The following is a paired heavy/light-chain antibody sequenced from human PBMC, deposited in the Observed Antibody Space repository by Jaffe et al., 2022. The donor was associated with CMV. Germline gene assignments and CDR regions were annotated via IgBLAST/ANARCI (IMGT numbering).Heavy chain of an antibody. V-gene: IGHV6-1*01. J-gene: IGHJ6*02. Sequence: QVQLQQSGPGLVKPSQTLSLTCAISGDSVSSNSAGWNWIRQSPSRGLEWLGRTYYRSKWYTNYAVSVKSRIAINPDTSKNQLSLQLNSVTPEDTAVYYCARVISGLSGMDVWGQGTTVTVSS. D-gene: IGHD3-16*01. CDR2: TYYRSKWYT. CDR3: ARVISGLSGMDV. CDR1: GDSVSSNSAG.
Light chain of an antibody. V-gene: IGKV2-28*01. J-gene: IGKJ4*01. Sequence: DIVMTQSPLSLPVTPGEPASISCRSSQSLLHSNGYNYLDWYLQKPGQSPQLLIYLGSNRASGVPDRFSGSGSGTDFTLKISRVEAEDVGVYYCMQALQIPPTFGGGTKVEIK. CDR1: QSLLHSNGYNY. CDR3: MQALQIPPT. CDR2: LGS.